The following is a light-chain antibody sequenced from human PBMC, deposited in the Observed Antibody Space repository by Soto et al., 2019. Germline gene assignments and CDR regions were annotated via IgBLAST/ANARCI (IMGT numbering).Light chain of an antibody. V-gene: IGKV1-33*01. J-gene: IGKJ1*01. CDR3: PQYENLLWT. CDR1: QDIKNY. CDR2: DAS. Sequence: DIQMTQSPSSLSASVGDRVTITCQASQDIKNYLNWYQQKPGKAPKLLIYDASNLETGVPSRFSGSGSGTDFSFTITTLQPEDIATYYCPQYENLLWTFGPGTKVEIK.